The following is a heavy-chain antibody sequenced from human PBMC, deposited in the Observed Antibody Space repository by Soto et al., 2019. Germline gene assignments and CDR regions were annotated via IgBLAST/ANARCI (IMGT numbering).Heavy chain of an antibody. D-gene: IGHD6-6*01. CDR2: IYYIGST. CDR3: ARGESYSSSSGGYYYYYGMDV. CDR1: VGSISSGDYY. Sequence: SEAVALTYTVSVGSISSGDYYWSWIRQPPGQGLEWSGYIYYIGSTYYNPSLKSRVTISVDTSKTQFSLKLSSVTAADTAVYYCARGESYSSSSGGYYYYYGMDVWGQGTTVTVYS. V-gene: IGHV4-30-4*01. J-gene: IGHJ6*02.